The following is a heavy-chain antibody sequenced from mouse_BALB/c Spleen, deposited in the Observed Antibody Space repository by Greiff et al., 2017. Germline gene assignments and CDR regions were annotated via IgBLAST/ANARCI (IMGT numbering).Heavy chain of an antibody. Sequence: VQLQQSGPGLVKPSQSLSLTCSVTGYSITSGYYWNWIRQFPGNKLEWMGYISYDGSNNYNPSLKNRISITRDTSKNQFFLKLNSVTTEDTATYYCARDDGYPFAYWGQGTLVTVSA. CDR2: ISYDGSN. CDR3: ARDDGYPFAY. V-gene: IGHV3-6*02. CDR1: GYSITSGYY. D-gene: IGHD1-2*01. J-gene: IGHJ3*01.